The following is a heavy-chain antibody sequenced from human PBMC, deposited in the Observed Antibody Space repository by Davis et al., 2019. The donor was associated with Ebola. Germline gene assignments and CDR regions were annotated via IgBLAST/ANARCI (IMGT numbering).Heavy chain of an antibody. J-gene: IGHJ6*02. CDR2: IKSKVNGGTI. V-gene: IGHV3-15*07. CDR3: TCGGYGMDI. Sequence: PGGSLRLSCAGSGFTFSNAWMNWVRQAPGKGLEWVGRIKSKVNGGTIEYAAPVNGRFTMSRDDSKNAFYLQMNSLKIEDTAVYYCTCGGYGMDIWGQGTTVTVSS. D-gene: IGHD2-21*01. CDR1: GFTFSNAW.